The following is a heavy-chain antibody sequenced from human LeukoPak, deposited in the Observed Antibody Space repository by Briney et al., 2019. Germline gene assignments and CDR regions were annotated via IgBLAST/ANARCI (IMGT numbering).Heavy chain of an antibody. CDR3: VKDSGWRAPTLDY. CDR1: GFTFSSYA. CDR2: ISSNGGST. Sequence: GGSLRLSCSASGFTFSSYAMHWVRQAPGKGLEYVSAISSNGGSTYYADSVKGRFTISRDNSKNMLYLQMSSLRAEDTAVYYCVKDSGWRAPTLDYWGQGTLVTVSS. J-gene: IGHJ4*02. V-gene: IGHV3-64D*06. D-gene: IGHD6-19*01.